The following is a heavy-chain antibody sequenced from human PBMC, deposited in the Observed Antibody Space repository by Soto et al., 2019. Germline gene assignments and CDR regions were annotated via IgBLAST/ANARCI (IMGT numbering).Heavy chain of an antibody. Sequence: GGSLRLSCAASGFTFSSYAMSWVRQAPGEGLEWVSTITASGGSIYYADSVKGRFTISKDNSENTLYPQMNSLRAEDTAVYYCAKGASALSIFAIVYWGQGA. D-gene: IGHD3-3*01. CDR2: ITASGGSI. CDR1: GFTFSSYA. CDR3: AKGASALSIFAIVY. J-gene: IGHJ4*02. V-gene: IGHV3-23*01.